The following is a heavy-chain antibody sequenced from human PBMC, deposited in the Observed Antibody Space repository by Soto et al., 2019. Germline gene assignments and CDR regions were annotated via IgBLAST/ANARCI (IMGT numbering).Heavy chain of an antibody. CDR2: IYYSGKT. Sequence: PSETLSLTCTVSGGPISNSHYYWGWIRQPPGKGLEWLGAIYYSGKTYYNPSLQSRVTISVNRPMNQFSLKLSSVTAADTAVYYCARLSIVDVGADYWGQGTLVTVSS. D-gene: IGHD2-15*01. CDR3: ARLSIVDVGADY. J-gene: IGHJ4*02. CDR1: GGPISNSHYY. V-gene: IGHV4-39*01.